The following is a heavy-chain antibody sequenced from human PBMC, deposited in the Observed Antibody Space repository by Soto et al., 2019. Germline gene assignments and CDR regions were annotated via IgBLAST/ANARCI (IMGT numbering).Heavy chain of an antibody. V-gene: IGHV3-30-3*01. CDR1: GFTFSSYA. D-gene: IGHD6-25*01. Sequence: VQLVESGGGLVKPGGSLRLSCAASGFTFSSYAMHWVRQAPGKGLEWVAVISYDGSNKYYADSVKGRFTISRDNSKNTLYLQMNSLRAEDTAVYYCAREVAAHFDYWGQGTLVTVSS. CDR2: ISYDGSNK. J-gene: IGHJ4*02. CDR3: AREVAAHFDY.